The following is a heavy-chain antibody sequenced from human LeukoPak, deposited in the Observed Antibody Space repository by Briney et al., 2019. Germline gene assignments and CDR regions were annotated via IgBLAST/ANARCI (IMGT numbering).Heavy chain of an antibody. CDR1: GGTFSSYA. V-gene: IGHV1-69*05. CDR2: IIPIFGTA. Sequence: SVKVSCKASGGTFSSYAISWVRQAPGQGLEWMGGIIPIFGTANYAQKFQGRVTITTDESTSTAYMELSSLRSEDTAVYYCASIRRSGSYYSNYNWFDPWGQGTLVTVSS. J-gene: IGHJ5*02. CDR3: ASIRRSGSYYSNYNWFDP. D-gene: IGHD1-26*01.